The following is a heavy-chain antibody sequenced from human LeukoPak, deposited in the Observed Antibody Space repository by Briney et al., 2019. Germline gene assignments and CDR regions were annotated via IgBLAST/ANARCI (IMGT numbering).Heavy chain of an antibody. CDR1: GYTFTGYY. CDR2: INPNSGGT. CDR3: ARVVHYGSGPAVG. J-gene: IGHJ4*02. V-gene: IGHV1-2*02. D-gene: IGHD3-10*01. Sequence: GASVKVSCKASGYTFTGYYVHWVRQAPGQGLEWMGWINPNSGGTNYAQKFQGRVTMTRDTSISTAYMELSRLRSDDTAVYYCARVVHYGSGPAVGWGQGTLVTVSS.